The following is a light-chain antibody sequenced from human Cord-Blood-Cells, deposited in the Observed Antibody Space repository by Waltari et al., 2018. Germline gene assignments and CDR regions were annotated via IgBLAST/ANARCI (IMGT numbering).Light chain of an antibody. CDR3: SSYTSSSTYV. V-gene: IGLV2-14*01. CDR2: DVS. Sequence: QSALTQPASVSGSPGQSITISCTGTSSDVGGYNYVSWYQQNPGKAPKLMIYDVSQRPSGLSIRFSASTSGNTASLTISGLQAEDESDYYCSSYTSSSTYVFGTGTKVTVL. J-gene: IGLJ1*01. CDR1: SSDVGGYNY.